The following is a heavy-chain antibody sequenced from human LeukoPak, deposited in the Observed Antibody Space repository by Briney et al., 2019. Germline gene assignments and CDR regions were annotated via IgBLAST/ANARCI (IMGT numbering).Heavy chain of an antibody. V-gene: IGHV4-34*01. J-gene: IGHJ2*01. CDR1: GGSFSGYY. CDR2: INHSGST. Sequence: PSETLSLTCAVYGGSFSGYYWSWIRQPPGKGLEWIGEINHSGSTNYNPSLKSRVTISVDTSKNQFSLKLSSVTAADTAVYYCARGFYGGNPSYWYFDLWGRGTLVTVSS. CDR3: ARGFYGGNPSYWYFDL. D-gene: IGHD4-23*01.